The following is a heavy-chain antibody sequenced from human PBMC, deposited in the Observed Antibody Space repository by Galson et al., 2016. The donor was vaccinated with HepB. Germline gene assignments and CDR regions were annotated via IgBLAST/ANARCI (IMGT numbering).Heavy chain of an antibody. J-gene: IGHJ6*02. CDR2: IRSKPYGGTT. D-gene: IGHD3-10*01. Sequence: SLRLSCAASGFTFGDYAMSWFRQAPGKGLEWVSLIRSKPYGGTTENAASVNGRFTISRDDSKSIAYLQMNSLKTEDTAVYYCAREGGTHHVYYHYGMDVWGQGTTVTVSS. V-gene: IGHV3-49*03. CDR3: AREGGTHHVYYHYGMDV. CDR1: GFTFGDYA.